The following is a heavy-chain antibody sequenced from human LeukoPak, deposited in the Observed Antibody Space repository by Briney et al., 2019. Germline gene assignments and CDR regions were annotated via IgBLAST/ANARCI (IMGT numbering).Heavy chain of an antibody. D-gene: IGHD3-10*01. J-gene: IGHJ5*02. CDR2: IYHSGST. CDR3: ARAWVVRATGGWFDP. Sequence: PSQTLSLTCAVSGGSISSGGYSWSWIRQPPGKGLEWIGYIYHSGSTYYNPSLKSRVTISVDRSKNQFSLKLSSVTAADTAVYYCARAWVVRATGGWFDPWGQGTPVTVSS. V-gene: IGHV4-30-2*01. CDR1: GGSISSGGYS.